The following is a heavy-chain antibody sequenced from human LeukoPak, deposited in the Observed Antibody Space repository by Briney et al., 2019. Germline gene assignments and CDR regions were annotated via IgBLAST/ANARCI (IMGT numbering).Heavy chain of an antibody. D-gene: IGHD6-19*01. Sequence: WASVKVSCKASGYTFTSYYMHWVRQAPGQGLEWMGIINPSGGSTSYAQKFQGRVTMTRDMSTSTVYMELSSLRSEDTAVYYCARAQRSESGWKTGDDAFDIWGQGTMVTVSS. V-gene: IGHV1-46*01. CDR2: INPSGGST. CDR1: GYTFTSYY. J-gene: IGHJ3*02. CDR3: ARAQRSESGWKTGDDAFDI.